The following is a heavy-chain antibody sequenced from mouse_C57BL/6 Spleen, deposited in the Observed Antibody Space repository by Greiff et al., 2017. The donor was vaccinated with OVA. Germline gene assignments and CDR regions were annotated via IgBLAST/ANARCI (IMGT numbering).Heavy chain of an antibody. CDR2: ISDGGSYT. CDR1: GFTFSSFA. J-gene: IGHJ2*01. Sequence: EVQRVESGGGLVKPGGSLKLSCAASGFTFSSFAMSWVRQTPEKRLEWVATISDGGSYTYYPDNVKGRFTISRDNAKNNLYLQMSHLKSEDTAMYYCAREMIKGFDYWGQGTTLTVSS. V-gene: IGHV5-4*01. D-gene: IGHD2-4*01. CDR3: AREMIKGFDY.